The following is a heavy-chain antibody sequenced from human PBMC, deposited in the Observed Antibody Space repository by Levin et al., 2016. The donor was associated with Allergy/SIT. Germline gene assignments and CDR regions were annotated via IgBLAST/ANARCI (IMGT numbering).Heavy chain of an antibody. CDR2: ISSTGRIT. CDR3: ARDASRRVPMDV. Sequence: GESLKISCAASGFPFNDYYMSWIRQAPGKGLEWIAHISSTGRITNYADSVKGRFTISRDNADNSVFLQLFGLRAEDTATYYCARDASRRVPMDVWGQGTTVIVSS. V-gene: IGHV3-11*01. D-gene: IGHD3-16*01. J-gene: IGHJ6*02. CDR1: GFPFNDYY.